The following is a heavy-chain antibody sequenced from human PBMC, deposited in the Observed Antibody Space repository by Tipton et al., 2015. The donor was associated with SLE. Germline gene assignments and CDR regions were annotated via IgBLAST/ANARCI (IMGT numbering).Heavy chain of an antibody. CDR2: INYAGTA. D-gene: IGHD6-13*01. Sequence: GLVKPSETLSLFCTVSGGSISNHYWSWIRQSPGKGLEWIGDINYAGTASYNPSLRSRVTISLDTSKNQFSLRLSSVIAADTAVYYCARGLSAYSSTWFYYYYAMDVWGQGTTVTVSS. CDR1: GGSISNHY. V-gene: IGHV4-59*11. CDR3: ARGLSAYSSTWFYYYYAMDV. J-gene: IGHJ6*02.